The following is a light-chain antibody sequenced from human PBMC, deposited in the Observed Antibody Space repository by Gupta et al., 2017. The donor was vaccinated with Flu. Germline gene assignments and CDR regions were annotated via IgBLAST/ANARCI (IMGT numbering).Light chain of an antibody. CDR1: SSDIGFYNY. J-gene: IGLJ3*02. V-gene: IGLV2-14*01. CDR3: GSYTRSFTWV. CDR2: EVT. Sequence: QSALTQPASVSGSPGQSIIISCTGTSSDIGFYNYVSWYQHHPGEAPKLIIHEVTNRPSGVSNRFSGSKSGNTASLTISGLLAEDEADYDCGSYTRSFTWVFGGGTKLTGL.